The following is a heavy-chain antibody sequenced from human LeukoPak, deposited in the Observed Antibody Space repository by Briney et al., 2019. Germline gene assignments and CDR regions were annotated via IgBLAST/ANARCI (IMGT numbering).Heavy chain of an antibody. V-gene: IGHV1-69*05. CDR1: GYTFTSYG. CDR3: ARSLPHLDCGDAFDI. Sequence: SVKVSCKASGYTFTSYGISWVRQAPGQGLEWMGGIIPIFGTANYAQKFQGRVTITTDESTSTAYMELSSLRSEDTAVYYCARSLPHLDCGDAFDIWGKGTMVTVSS. J-gene: IGHJ3*02. CDR2: IIPIFGTA. D-gene: IGHD2-21*01.